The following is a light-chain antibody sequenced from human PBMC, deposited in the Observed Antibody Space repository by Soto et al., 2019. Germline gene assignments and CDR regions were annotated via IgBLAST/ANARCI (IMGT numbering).Light chain of an antibody. CDR3: ETWDTNTWV. Sequence: QPVLTQSSSASASLGSSVKLTCTLSSGHSNYNIAWHQQQPGRAPRYLLKLERSGSYNKGSGVPDRFSGSSSGADRYLTISNLQFEDEADYYCETWDTNTWVFGGGTKLTVL. CDR2: LERSGSY. CDR1: SGHSNYN. V-gene: IGLV4-60*02. J-gene: IGLJ3*02.